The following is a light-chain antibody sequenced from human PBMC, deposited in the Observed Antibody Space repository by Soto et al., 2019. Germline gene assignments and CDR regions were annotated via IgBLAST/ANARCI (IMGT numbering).Light chain of an antibody. J-gene: IGKJ2*03. CDR2: TAS. CDR3: QQSLSNPIYR. Sequence: DIRMTQSPSSLSASVGDRVTITCRASQNIDNYLTWYHQKPGQAHDLLIFTASSLQSGVPTSVAGSGSGTHFTLTISSLLPEDIGAYYCQQSLSNPIYRVGQGTKVDSK. V-gene: IGKV1-39*01. CDR1: QNIDNY.